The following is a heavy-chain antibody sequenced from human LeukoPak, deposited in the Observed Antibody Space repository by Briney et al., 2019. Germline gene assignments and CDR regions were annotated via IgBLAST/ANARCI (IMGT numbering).Heavy chain of an antibody. V-gene: IGHV3-21*01. CDR2: ISSSSSYI. D-gene: IGHD3-3*01. Sequence: PGGSLRLSCAASGFTFSSYSMNWVRQAPGKGLEWVSSISSSSSYIYYADSVKGRFTISRDNAKNSLYLQMNSLRAEDTAVYYCARDSGPRPSLVYYDFWSGYSIDYWGQGTLVTVSS. J-gene: IGHJ4*02. CDR1: GFTFSSYS. CDR3: ARDSGPRPSLVYYDFWSGYSIDY.